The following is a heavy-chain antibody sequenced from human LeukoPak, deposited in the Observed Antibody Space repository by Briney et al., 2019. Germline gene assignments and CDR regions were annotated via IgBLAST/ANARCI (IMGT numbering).Heavy chain of an antibody. V-gene: IGHV1-3*01. J-gene: IGHJ4*02. CDR3: ARVTTRYCSGGSCQIFDY. Sequence: GASVKVSCTASGYTFTSYAMHWVRQAPGQRLEWMGRINAGNGNTKYSQKFQGRVTITRDTSASTAYMELGSLRSEDTAVYYCARVTTRYCSGGSCQIFDYWGQGTLVTVSS. CDR2: INAGNGNT. D-gene: IGHD2-15*01. CDR1: GYTFTSYA.